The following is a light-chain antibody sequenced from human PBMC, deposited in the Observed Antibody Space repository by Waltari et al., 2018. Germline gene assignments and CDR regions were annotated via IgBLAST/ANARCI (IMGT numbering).Light chain of an antibody. CDR3: MQALQTPRT. J-gene: IGKJ2*01. Sequence: IVMPQSPLSLPVTPGEPASISCRSSHSLLDSNGNDYLGWYLQKPGQSPQLLIYLGSDRASGVPDRFNGSGSGSNFTLTISRVEAADVGVYYCMQALQTPRTFGQGTKLEIK. CDR1: HSLLDSNGNDY. CDR2: LGS. V-gene: IGKV2-28*01.